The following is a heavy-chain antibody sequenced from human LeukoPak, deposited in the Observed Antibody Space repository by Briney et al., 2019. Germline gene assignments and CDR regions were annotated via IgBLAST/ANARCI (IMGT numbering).Heavy chain of an antibody. J-gene: IGHJ4*02. CDR2: IYWDDDK. D-gene: IGHD3-22*01. CDR3: AHTGGSSGYYRRHFDY. CDR1: GFSLSTSGVG. V-gene: IGHV2-5*02. Sequence: ESGPTLVHPTQTLTLTCTFSGFSLSTSGVGVSWIRQPPGKALEWLALIYWDDDKRYSPSLKSRLTITKDTSKNQVVLTMTNMDPVDTATYYCAHTGGSSGYYRRHFDYWGQGTLVIVSS.